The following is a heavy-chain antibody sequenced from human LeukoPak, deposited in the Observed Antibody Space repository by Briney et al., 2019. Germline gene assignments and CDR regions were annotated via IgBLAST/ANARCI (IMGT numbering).Heavy chain of an antibody. Sequence: PSETLSLTCTVSGGSISSGGYYWSWLRQHPGKGLEWIGYIYYSGSTYYNPSLKSRVTISVDTSKNQFSLKLSSMTAADTAVYYCARGMPRYYYYGMDVWGQGTTVTVSS. D-gene: IGHD2-2*01. V-gene: IGHV4-31*03. CDR1: GGSISSGGYY. J-gene: IGHJ6*02. CDR3: ARGMPRYYYYGMDV. CDR2: IYYSGST.